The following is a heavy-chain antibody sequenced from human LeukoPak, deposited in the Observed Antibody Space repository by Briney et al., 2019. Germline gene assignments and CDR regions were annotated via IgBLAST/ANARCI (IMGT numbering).Heavy chain of an antibody. V-gene: IGHV3-11*01. CDR3: AKVFDY. CDR2: ISSSGST. Sequence: GGSLRLSCAASGFTFSDYYMSWIRQAPGKGLEWVSYISSSGSTYYADSVKGRFTISRDNSKNTLYLQMNSLRAEDTAVYYCAKVFDYWGQGTLVTVSS. J-gene: IGHJ4*02. CDR1: GFTFSDYY.